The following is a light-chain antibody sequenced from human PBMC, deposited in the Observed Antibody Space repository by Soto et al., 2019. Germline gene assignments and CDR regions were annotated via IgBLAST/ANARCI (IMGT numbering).Light chain of an antibody. CDR2: DAS. CDR3: QHPSNWPPLT. Sequence: EIVLTQSPVTLSLSPGERATLSCRASQSVGSYVAWYQQSPGQAPRLLIYDASNRATGIPARFSGSGSGTDFTLTINSLEPGDFAIYYCQHPSNWPPLTFGGGTKVEIK. J-gene: IGKJ4*01. CDR1: QSVGSY. V-gene: IGKV3-11*01.